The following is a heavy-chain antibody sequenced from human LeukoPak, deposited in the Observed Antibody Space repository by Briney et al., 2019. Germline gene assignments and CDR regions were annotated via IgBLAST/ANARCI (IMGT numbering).Heavy chain of an antibody. J-gene: IGHJ6*03. CDR2: INHSGST. Sequence: SETLSPTCAFYGGSFSGYYWSWIRQPPGKGLEWIGEINHSGSTNYNPSLKSRVTISVDTSKNQFSLKLSSVTAADTAVYYCARGYCSSTSCYRLNYYYYMDVWGKGTTVTVSS. CDR1: GGSFSGYY. CDR3: ARGYCSSTSCYRLNYYYYMDV. D-gene: IGHD2-2*02. V-gene: IGHV4-34*01.